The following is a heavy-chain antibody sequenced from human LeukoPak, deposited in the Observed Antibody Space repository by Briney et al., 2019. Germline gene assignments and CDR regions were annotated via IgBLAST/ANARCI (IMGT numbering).Heavy chain of an antibody. CDR1: GYTFTNYA. CDR2: TNGATGNT. V-gene: IGHV1-3*02. CDR3: ARSPGGNARTWLDY. Sequence: RASVKVSCKASGYTFTNYALHWVRQAPGQRLEWMGWTNGATGNTRFSQDFQGRLTITIDTSASTAYMELSSLRSEDTAVYYCARSPGGNARTWLDYWGQGTLVTVSS. J-gene: IGHJ4*02. D-gene: IGHD4-23*01.